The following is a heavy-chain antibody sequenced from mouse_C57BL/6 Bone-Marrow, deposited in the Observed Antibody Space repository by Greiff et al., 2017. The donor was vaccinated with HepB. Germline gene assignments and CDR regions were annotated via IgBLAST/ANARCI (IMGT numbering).Heavy chain of an antibody. J-gene: IGHJ4*01. CDR2: ISNLAYSI. V-gene: IGHV5-15*01. D-gene: IGHD4-1*01. CDR1: GFTFSDYG. CDR3: AREELGPYYYAMDY. Sequence: EVKVVESGGGLVQPGGSLKLSCAASGFTFSDYGMAWVRQAPRKGPEWVAFISNLAYSIYYADTVTGRFTISRENAKNTLYLEMSSLRSEDTAMYYCAREELGPYYYAMDYWGQGTSVTVSS.